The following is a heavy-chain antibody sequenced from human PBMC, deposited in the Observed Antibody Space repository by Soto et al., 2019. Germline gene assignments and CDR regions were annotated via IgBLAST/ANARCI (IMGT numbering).Heavy chain of an antibody. Sequence: TSETLSLTCTVSGGSISSYYWSWIRQPPGKGLEWIGYIYYSGSTNYNPSLKSRVTISVDTSKNQFSLKLSSVTAADTAVYYCARCMKYYYMDVWGKGTTVTVSS. J-gene: IGHJ6*03. CDR3: ARCMKYYYMDV. V-gene: IGHV4-59*01. D-gene: IGHD2-8*01. CDR2: IYYSGST. CDR1: GGSISSYY.